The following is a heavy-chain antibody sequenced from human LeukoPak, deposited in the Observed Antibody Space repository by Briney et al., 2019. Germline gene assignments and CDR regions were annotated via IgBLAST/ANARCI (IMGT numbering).Heavy chain of an antibody. CDR1: GFTFSSYS. V-gene: IGHV3-48*04. CDR2: ISSSSSTI. Sequence: GGSLRLSCAASGFTFSSYSMNWVRQAPGKGLEWVSYISSSSSTIYYADSVKGRFTISRDNAKNSLYLQMNSLRAEDTAVYYCASSTLHCSGGSCYDYYYYGMDVWGQGTTVTVSS. J-gene: IGHJ6*02. CDR3: ASSTLHCSGGSCYDYYYYGMDV. D-gene: IGHD2-15*01.